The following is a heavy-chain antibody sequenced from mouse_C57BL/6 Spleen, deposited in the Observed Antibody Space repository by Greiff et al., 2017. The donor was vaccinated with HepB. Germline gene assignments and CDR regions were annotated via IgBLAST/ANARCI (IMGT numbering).Heavy chain of an antibody. CDR1: GFSLTSYG. CDR3: ARGDYGSSYWYFDV. J-gene: IGHJ1*03. D-gene: IGHD1-1*01. CDR2: IGSGGST. Sequence: QVQLKESGPGLVQPSQSLSITCTVSGFSLTSYGVHWVRQSPGKGLEWLGVIGSGGSTDYNAAFISRLSISKDNSKSQVFFKMNSLQADDTAIYYCARGDYGSSYWYFDVWGTGTTVTVSS. V-gene: IGHV2-2*01.